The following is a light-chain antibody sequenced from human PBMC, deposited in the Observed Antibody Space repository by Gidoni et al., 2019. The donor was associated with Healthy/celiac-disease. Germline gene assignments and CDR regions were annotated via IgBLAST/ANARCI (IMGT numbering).Light chain of an antibody. J-gene: IGKJ2*01. CDR3: QQYDNLPSYT. V-gene: IGKV1-33*01. CDR2: DAS. CDR1: QDISNY. Sequence: DLQMTQSPSSLSASVGDRVTITCKASQDISNYLNWYQQKPGKAPKLLIYDASNLETGVPSRFSGSGSGTDFTFNISSLQPEDIATYYCQQYDNLPSYTFGQGTKLEIK.